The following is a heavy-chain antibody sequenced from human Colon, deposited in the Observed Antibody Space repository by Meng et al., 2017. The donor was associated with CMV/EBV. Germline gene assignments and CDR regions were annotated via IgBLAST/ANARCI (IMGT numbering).Heavy chain of an antibody. J-gene: IGHJ6*02. CDR3: ARSPEYCSGGSCFYYYGMDV. V-gene: IGHV3-53*01. Sequence: GGSLRLSCAASGFTFSDYYMSWIRQAPGKGLEWVSLIYSGGSTYYADSVKGRFTISGDNSKNTLYLQMNSLRAEDTAVYYCARSPEYCSGGSCFYYYGMDVWGRGTTVTVSS. CDR2: IYSGGST. CDR1: GFTFSDYY. D-gene: IGHD2-15*01.